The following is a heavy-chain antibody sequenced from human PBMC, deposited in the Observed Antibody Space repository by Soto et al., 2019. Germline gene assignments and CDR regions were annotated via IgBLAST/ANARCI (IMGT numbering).Heavy chain of an antibody. Sequence: KPSETLSLTCTVSGGSISSGDYYWSWIRQPPGKGLEWIGYIYYSGSTYYNPSLKSRVTISVDTSKNQFSLKLSSVTAADTAVYYCARSGTRWYCSSTSCFEFDYWGQGTLVTVSS. D-gene: IGHD2-2*01. CDR1: GGSISSGDYY. V-gene: IGHV4-30-4*01. CDR2: IYYSGST. J-gene: IGHJ4*02. CDR3: ARSGTRWYCSSTSCFEFDY.